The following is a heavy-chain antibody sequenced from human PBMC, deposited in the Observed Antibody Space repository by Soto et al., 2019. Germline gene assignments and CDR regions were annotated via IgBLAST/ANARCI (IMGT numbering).Heavy chain of an antibody. V-gene: IGHV3-48*02. CDR2: ISSSSSTI. CDR1: GFTFSSYS. J-gene: IGHJ6*02. Sequence: GGSLRLSCAASGFTFSSYSMNWVRQAPGKGLEWVSYISSSSSTIYYADSVKGRFTISRDNAKNSLYLQMNSLRDEDTAVYYCARDSSSSWDYYYYGMDVWGQGTTVTVSS. D-gene: IGHD6-13*01. CDR3: ARDSSSSWDYYYYGMDV.